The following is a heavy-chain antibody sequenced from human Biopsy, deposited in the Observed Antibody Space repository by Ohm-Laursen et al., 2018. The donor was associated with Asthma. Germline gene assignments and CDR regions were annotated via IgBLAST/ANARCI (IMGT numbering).Heavy chain of an antibody. V-gene: IGHV3-30*04. CDR1: GFTFHNYV. D-gene: IGHD3-9*01. CDR2: ISNDGKNE. Sequence: SLRLSCTASGFTFHNYVMHWVRQAPGKGLEWVAVISNDGKNEYYGDSVKGRFTISRDKSKSTLYLQLSSLRAEDTAVYFCAREPIKATYFYGMDVWGQGTTVTVSS. J-gene: IGHJ6*02. CDR3: AREPIKATYFYGMDV.